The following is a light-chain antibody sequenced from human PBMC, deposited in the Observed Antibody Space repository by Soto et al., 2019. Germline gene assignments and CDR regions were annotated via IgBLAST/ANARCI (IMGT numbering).Light chain of an antibody. CDR3: SSYTDNNTLL. V-gene: IGLV2-14*01. CDR1: TSDVGGYNF. CDR2: EIT. Sequence: QSALTQPASVSGSPGQSITISCTGTTSDVGGYNFVSWYQQHPGKAPKLIIYEITNRPSGVSNRFSGSKSGNTASLTISGLQAEDEAIYYCSSYTDNNTLLFGGGTKLTVL. J-gene: IGLJ2*01.